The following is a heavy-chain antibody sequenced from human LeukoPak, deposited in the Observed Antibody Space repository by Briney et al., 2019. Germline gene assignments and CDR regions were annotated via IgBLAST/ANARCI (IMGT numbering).Heavy chain of an antibody. CDR2: IYTSGNT. CDR3: ARLPLRRGEYFDL. Sequence: SETLSLTCTVSGGSISSGSYYWSWIRQPAGKGLEWIGRIYTSGNTNYNPSLKSRVTISVDTSKNQFSLKLSSVTAADTAVYYCARLPLRRGEYFDLWGRGTLVTVSS. J-gene: IGHJ2*01. CDR1: GGSISSGSYY. D-gene: IGHD4-17*01. V-gene: IGHV4-61*02.